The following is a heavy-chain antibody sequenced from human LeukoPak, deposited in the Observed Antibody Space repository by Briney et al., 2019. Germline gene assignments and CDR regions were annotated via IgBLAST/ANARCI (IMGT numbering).Heavy chain of an antibody. Sequence: PSETLSLTCTVSGGSISSGSYYWGWIRQAPGKGLEWIGSIYYSGSTNYNPSLKSRVTISVDTSKNQFSLKLSSMTAADTAVYYCARTAGSSGRSDYWGQGTLVTVSS. CDR1: GGSISSGSYY. CDR2: IYYSGST. CDR3: ARTAGSSGRSDY. V-gene: IGHV4-39*07. D-gene: IGHD3-22*01. J-gene: IGHJ4*02.